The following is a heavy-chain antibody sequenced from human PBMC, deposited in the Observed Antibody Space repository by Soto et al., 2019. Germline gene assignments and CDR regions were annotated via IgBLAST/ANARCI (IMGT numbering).Heavy chain of an antibody. D-gene: IGHD4-4*01. CDR2: TFYRSKWYN. CDR1: GDSVSSNSAG. V-gene: IGHV6-1*01. CDR3: ARHISNFRYYYYAMDV. J-gene: IGHJ6*02. Sequence: PSQTLSLTCVISGDSVSSNSAGWNWIRQSPSRGLEWLGRTFYRSKWYNDYAVSLKGRISINADTSKNQFSLQLNSVTPEDTAVCYCARHISNFRYYYYAMDVWGQGTTVTVSS.